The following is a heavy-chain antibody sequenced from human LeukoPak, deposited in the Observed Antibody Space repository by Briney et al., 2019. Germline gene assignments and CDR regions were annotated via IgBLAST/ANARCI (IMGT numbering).Heavy chain of an antibody. V-gene: IGHV3-21*01. CDR2: ISSTSSYI. CDR3: ARRRPGWYALFDS. D-gene: IGHD6-19*01. Sequence: RAGGSLRLSCAASGFTFSSYSMNWVRQAPGKGLEWVSSISSTSSYIYYADSVKGRFTISRVNAKNSLYLLMHSLRADDTAVYYCARRRPGWYALFDSWGQGTLVTVSS. J-gene: IGHJ4*02. CDR1: GFTFSSYS.